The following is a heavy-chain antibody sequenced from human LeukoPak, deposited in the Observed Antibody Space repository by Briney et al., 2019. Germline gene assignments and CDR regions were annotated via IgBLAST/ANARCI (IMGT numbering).Heavy chain of an antibody. V-gene: IGHV4-59*01. CDR2: IHYSGSS. CDR1: GASISSYY. Sequence: SESLSLTCTVSGASISSYYWTWIRQPPGKGLEWIGYIHYSGSSNYNPSLKSRVTISVDTSKNQISLKLSSVTAADTAVYYCARSGSSGYYYWGQGILVTVSS. J-gene: IGHJ4*02. D-gene: IGHD3-22*01. CDR3: ARSGSSGYYY.